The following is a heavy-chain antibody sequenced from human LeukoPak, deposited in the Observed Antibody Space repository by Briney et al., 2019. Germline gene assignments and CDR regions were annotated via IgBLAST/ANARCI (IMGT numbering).Heavy chain of an antibody. Sequence: SGGSLRLSCAASGFTFSSFGMTWVRQAPGKGLEWVSVIYSGGSTYYADSVKGRFTISRDNSKNTLYLQMNSLRAEDTAVYYCARGGYSGYVYYYYMDVWGKGTTVTISS. D-gene: IGHD5-12*01. CDR1: GFTFSSFG. CDR3: ARGGYSGYVYYYYMDV. CDR2: IYSGGST. J-gene: IGHJ6*03. V-gene: IGHV3-66*01.